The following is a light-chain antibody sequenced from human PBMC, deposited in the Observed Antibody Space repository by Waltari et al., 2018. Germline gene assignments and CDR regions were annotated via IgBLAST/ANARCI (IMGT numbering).Light chain of an antibody. J-gene: IGKJ3*01. V-gene: IGKV1D-12*01. CDR2: AAS. CDR1: QDVARW. CDR3: QQANSVPPT. Sequence: DIQMTQSPSSVSASVGDRLTITCRASQDVARWLAWYQQKPGKAPNLLIYAASSLHSGVPSRFSGSGSGTDFTLTISSLQPDDFATYYCQQANSVPPTFGPGTTVDIK.